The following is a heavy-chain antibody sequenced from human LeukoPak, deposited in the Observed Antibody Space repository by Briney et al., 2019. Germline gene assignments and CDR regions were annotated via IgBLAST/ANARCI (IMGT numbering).Heavy chain of an antibody. CDR2: IGSSSGHI. D-gene: IGHD6-13*01. CDR1: GFTFSDYY. CDR3: ARDLGSRIAAASGLLGH. V-gene: IGHV3-11*06. J-gene: IGHJ4*02. Sequence: GGSLRLSCAASGFTFSDYYMSWIRQAPGKGLEWVSSIGSSSGHIYYADSVKGRFTMSRDNAKNSLYLQMNSLRAEDTAVYYCARDLGSRIAAASGLLGHWGQGTLVTVSS.